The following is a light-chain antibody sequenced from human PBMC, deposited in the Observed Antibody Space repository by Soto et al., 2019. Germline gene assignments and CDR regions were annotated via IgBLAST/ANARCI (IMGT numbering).Light chain of an antibody. V-gene: IGKV1-5*01. J-gene: IGKJ1*01. CDR3: QPYNSYSRT. CDR1: QSISSC. CDR2: DAS. Sequence: DIQMTQSPSTLSASVGDRVTITCRASQSISSCLSWYQQKPGKAPKLLIYDASRLESGVPSRFSGRGCGTEFPLAISSLQPDEFAPYDCQPYNSYSRTFSQGTKVEIK.